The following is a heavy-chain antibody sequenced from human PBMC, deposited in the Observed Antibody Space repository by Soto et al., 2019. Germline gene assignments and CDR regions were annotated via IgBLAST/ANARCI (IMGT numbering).Heavy chain of an antibody. V-gene: IGHV3-66*01. CDR2: IYGDGST. J-gene: IGHJ6*02. Sequence: PGGSLRLSCAAAGFTVSSNDMSWGGPPPRKALSSFTPIYGDGSTYYADSVNGRFPISREISKSPLPLQMKSLSAEGTAVYYCARDPPYYVFPLVVWCHGTTVTV. CDR1: GFTVSSND. D-gene: IGHD3-3*01. CDR3: ARDPPYYVFPLVV.